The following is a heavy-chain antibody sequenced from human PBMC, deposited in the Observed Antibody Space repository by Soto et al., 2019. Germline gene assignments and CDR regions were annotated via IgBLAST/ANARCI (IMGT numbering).Heavy chain of an antibody. CDR2: IYYSGST. J-gene: IGHJ4*02. V-gene: IGHV4-31*03. D-gene: IGHD3-10*01. CDR1: GGSISSGGYY. Sequence: SETLSLTCTVSGGSISSGGYYWSWIRQHPGKGLEWIGYIYYSGSTYYNPSLKSRVTISVDTSKNQFSLKLSSVTAADTAVYYCARGGYGSRYYFDYWGQGTLVTVSS. CDR3: ARGGYGSRYYFDY.